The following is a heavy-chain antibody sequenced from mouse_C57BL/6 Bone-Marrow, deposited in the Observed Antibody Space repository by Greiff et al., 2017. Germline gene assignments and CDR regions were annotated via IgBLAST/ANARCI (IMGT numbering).Heavy chain of an antibody. V-gene: IGHV5-4*01. CDR3: ARDPVY. Sequence: DVHLVESGGGLVKPGGSLKLSCAASGFTFSSYAMSWVRQTPEKRLEWVATISDGGSYTYYPDNVKGRFTISRDNAKNNLYLQMSHLKSEDTAMYYCARDPVYWGQGTLVTVSA. CDR2: ISDGGSYT. J-gene: IGHJ3*01. CDR1: GFTFSSYA.